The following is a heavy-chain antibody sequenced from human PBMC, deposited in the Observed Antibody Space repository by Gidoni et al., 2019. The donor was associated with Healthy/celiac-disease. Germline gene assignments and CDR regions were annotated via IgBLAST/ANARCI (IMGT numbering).Heavy chain of an antibody. CDR1: GFTVSSNS. CDR3: ARGDDY. Sequence: EVQLVECGGGLVQPGGSLRLPCAAPGFTVSSNSMIWVRQAPGKGMECVSVIYSGVSTYYANSVKGRFTISRDTSKNTLYLQMNSLRVEDTAVYYCARGDDYWGQGTLVTVSS. V-gene: IGHV3-66*01. J-gene: IGHJ4*02. CDR2: IYSGVST.